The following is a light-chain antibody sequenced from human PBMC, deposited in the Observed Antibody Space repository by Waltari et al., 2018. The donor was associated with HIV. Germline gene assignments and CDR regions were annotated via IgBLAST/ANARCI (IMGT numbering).Light chain of an antibody. CDR2: AAS. V-gene: IGKV1-27*01. Sequence: DIQMTQSPSSLSASVGDRVTITCRASQGISNYLARYQQKPGKVPQLLIYAASTLQSGFPSRFSGSGSGTDFTLTISRLQPEDVATYYCQKYNSAPQTFGQGTKVEIK. J-gene: IGKJ1*01. CDR1: QGISNY. CDR3: QKYNSAPQT.